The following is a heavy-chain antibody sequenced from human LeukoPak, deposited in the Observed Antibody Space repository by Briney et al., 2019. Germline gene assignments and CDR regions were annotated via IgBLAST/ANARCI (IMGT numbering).Heavy chain of an antibody. Sequence: PSETLSLTCTVSGGSISSYYWSWIRQPPGKGLEWIGYIYYSGSTNYNPSLKSRVTISVDTSKNQFPLKLSSVTAADTAVYYCARYSGSLKGAFDIWGQGTMVTVSS. CDR2: IYYSGST. CDR3: ARYSGSLKGAFDI. D-gene: IGHD1-26*01. CDR1: GGSISSYY. J-gene: IGHJ3*02. V-gene: IGHV4-59*01.